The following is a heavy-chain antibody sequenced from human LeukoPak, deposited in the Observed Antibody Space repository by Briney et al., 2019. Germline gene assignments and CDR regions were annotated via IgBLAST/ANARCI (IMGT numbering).Heavy chain of an antibody. V-gene: IGHV4-31*03. J-gene: IGHJ5*02. Sequence: SQTLSLTCTVSGGSISSGGYYWSWIRQHPGKGLEWIGYIYYSGSTYYNPSLKSRVTISVDTSKNQFSLKLSSVTAADTAVYYCARVEGVVVVVAATRGWFDPWGQGTLVTVSS. D-gene: IGHD2-15*01. CDR3: ARVEGVVVVVAATRGWFDP. CDR2: IYYSGST. CDR1: GGSISSGGYY.